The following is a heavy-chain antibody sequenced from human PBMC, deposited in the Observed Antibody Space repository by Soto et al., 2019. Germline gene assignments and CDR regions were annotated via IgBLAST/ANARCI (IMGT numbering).Heavy chain of an antibody. CDR2: ISYDGSDK. V-gene: IGHV3-30*09. Sequence: PVGSLRLSCAASGFTYSDFALHWVCQAPGKGLEWVAFISYDGSDKYYTDSVKGRFAISRDNSKDTLYLQMNSLRPEDTAVYYCSRRAYQSYYAIDVWLQGTTVTV. CDR1: GFTYSDFA. J-gene: IGHJ6*02. CDR3: SRRAYQSYYAIDV.